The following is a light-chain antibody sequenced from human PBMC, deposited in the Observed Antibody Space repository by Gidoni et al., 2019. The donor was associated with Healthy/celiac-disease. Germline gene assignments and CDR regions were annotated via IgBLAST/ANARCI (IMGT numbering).Light chain of an antibody. CDR2: DAS. Sequence: DIQMTQSPASLSASVGDRVTITCQASQDISNYLNWYQQKPGKAPKLLIYDASNLETGVPPRFSGSGSGTDFTFTISSLQPEDIATYYCQQYGNLPLTFGGGTKVEIK. J-gene: IGKJ4*01. CDR3: QQYGNLPLT. V-gene: IGKV1-33*01. CDR1: QDISNY.